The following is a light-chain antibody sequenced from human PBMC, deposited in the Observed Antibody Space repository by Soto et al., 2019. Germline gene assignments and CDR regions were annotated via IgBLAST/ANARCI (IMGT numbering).Light chain of an antibody. CDR3: SSYTSSSTYV. V-gene: IGLV2-14*01. J-gene: IGLJ1*01. CDR1: SSDVGGYNY. Sequence: QSVLTQPASVSGSPAQSFTISCTGTSSDVGGYNYVSWYQQHPGKAPKLMIYDVSSRPSGVSDRFSGSKSGNTASLTISGLQAEDEADYYCSSYTSSSTYVFGTGTKVTVL. CDR2: DVS.